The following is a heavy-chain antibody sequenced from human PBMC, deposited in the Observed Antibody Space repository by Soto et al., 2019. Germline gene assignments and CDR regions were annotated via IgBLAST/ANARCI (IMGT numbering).Heavy chain of an antibody. D-gene: IGHD3-10*01. CDR3: ARRGVGDTPKWFDD. J-gene: IGHJ5*02. Sequence: QVRLVQYWAEVKKHGSSVKVSCKASGGTFSSYGISWVRQAPGEGLEWMGGIVPFFGTAKYAQTFQGTVTISAVEATSSAYMELSSLTTDDTAVYYYARRGVGDTPKWFDDWGQGTLVTVSS. CDR1: GGTFSSYG. V-gene: IGHV1-69*01. CDR2: IVPFFGTA.